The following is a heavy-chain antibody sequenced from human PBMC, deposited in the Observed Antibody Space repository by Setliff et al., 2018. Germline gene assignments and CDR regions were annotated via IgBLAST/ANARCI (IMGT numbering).Heavy chain of an antibody. D-gene: IGHD6-13*01. CDR1: GFTLNTYA. CDR2: ISDTALGI. J-gene: IGHJ4*02. V-gene: IGHV3-23*01. Sequence: PGGSLRLSCAASGFTLNTYAMSWVRQPPGKGLEWVSSISDTALGIYYADSVRGRFTISRDNSKKTLYLQMNSLRAEDTAVYYCVKDVVGYSSTWPKRDYSDYWGQGTLVTVSS. CDR3: VKDVVGYSSTWPKRDYSDY.